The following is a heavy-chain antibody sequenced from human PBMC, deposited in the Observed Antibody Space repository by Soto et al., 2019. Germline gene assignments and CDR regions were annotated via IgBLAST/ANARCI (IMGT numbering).Heavy chain of an antibody. CDR1: GGSVRAGSYY. CDR2: IYHSGST. D-gene: IGHD1-7*01. Sequence: SETLSLTCTVSGGSVRAGSYYWAWLRQPPGNGLECIGNIYHSGSTIYNLTLKSQDTISIDTSKSQFSLNLNSMTAADTAVYYCAGYNWNYYFDPWGQGTLVTVSS. CDR3: AGYNWNYYFDP. V-gene: IGHV4-61*01. J-gene: IGHJ5*02.